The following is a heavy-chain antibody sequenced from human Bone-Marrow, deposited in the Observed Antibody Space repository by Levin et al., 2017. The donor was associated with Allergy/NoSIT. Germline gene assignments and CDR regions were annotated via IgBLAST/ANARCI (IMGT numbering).Heavy chain of an antibody. CDR2: ISYTGGT. V-gene: IGHV4-59*12. D-gene: IGHD1-26*01. CDR3: VRDIRAVGATRYFDH. Sequence: SETLSLTCTVFLASITTNYWSWVRQSPGRGLEWIGQISYTGGTNFNPSLKSRVTMSIDTSKNQFSMNLYFVSAADTAIYYCVRDIRAVGATRYFDHWGQGTLFTVSS. CDR1: LASITTNY. J-gene: IGHJ4*02.